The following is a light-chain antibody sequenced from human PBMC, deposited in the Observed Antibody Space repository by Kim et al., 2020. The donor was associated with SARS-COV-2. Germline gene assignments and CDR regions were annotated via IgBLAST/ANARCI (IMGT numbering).Light chain of an antibody. CDR1: SGTILSNY. J-gene: IGLJ3*02. CDR3: QSYDNDGNQV. CDR2: EDS. V-gene: IGLV6-57*03. Sequence: NFLLTQPHSVSESPGKTVTISCTRSSGTILSNYVQWYQQCPGSAPIAVVFEDSERPSGVPARFSGSVDSSSNSASLTISGLKTEDEADYYCQSYDNDGNQVFGGGTQLTVL.